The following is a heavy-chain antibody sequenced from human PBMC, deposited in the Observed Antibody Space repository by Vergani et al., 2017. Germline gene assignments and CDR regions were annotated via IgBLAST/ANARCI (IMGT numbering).Heavy chain of an antibody. J-gene: IGHJ6*03. CDR1: GFTFDAYA. CDR3: AKSRSTYSYYCYMDV. D-gene: IGHD2-15*01. V-gene: IGHV3-9*01. CDR2: ISWNSGSI. Sequence: EVQLVESGGGLVQPGRSLRLSCAASGFTFDAYAMHWVRQAPGKGLEWVSAISWNSGSIGYADSVKGRFTICRDNDKNSLYLQMNSLRAEDTALYYCAKSRSTYSYYCYMDVWGKGTTVTV.